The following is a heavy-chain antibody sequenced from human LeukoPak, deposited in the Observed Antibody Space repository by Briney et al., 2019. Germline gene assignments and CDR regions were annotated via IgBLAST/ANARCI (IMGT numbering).Heavy chain of an antibody. D-gene: IGHD1-1*01. Sequence: ASVKVSCKGSGYSLSELFTHWVRQAPGKGLEWMGGFDPEDGEPMYAQKFQGRVTMTEDTSTDTAYMELRSLRSEDTAVYYCATEKDELLDSWGQGTLVTVSS. J-gene: IGHJ5*01. CDR2: FDPEDGEP. CDR3: ATEKDELLDS. CDR1: GYSLSELF. V-gene: IGHV1-24*01.